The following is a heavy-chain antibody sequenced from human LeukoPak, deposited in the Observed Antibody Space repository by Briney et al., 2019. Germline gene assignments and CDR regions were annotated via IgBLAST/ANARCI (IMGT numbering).Heavy chain of an antibody. CDR1: EFSVGSNY. CDR3: AKLSTVTTQDFDY. J-gene: IGHJ4*02. V-gene: IGHV3-66*04. Sequence: GGSLRLSCAASEFSVGSNYMTWVRQAPGKGLEWVSLIYSGGSTYYADSVKGRFTISRDNSKNTLYLQMNSLRAEDTAVYYCAKLSTVTTQDFDYWGQGTLVTVSS. CDR2: IYSGGST. D-gene: IGHD4-17*01.